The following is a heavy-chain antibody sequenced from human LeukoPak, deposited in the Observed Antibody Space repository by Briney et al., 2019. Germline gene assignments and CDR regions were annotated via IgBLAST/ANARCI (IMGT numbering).Heavy chain of an antibody. CDR3: ARGHVAYYYDSSGTLRYNWFDP. V-gene: IGHV4-59*01. D-gene: IGHD3-22*01. CDR1: GGSISSYY. Sequence: PSETLSLTCTVSGGSISSYYWSWIRQPPGKGLEWIGYIYYSGSTNYNPSLKSRVTISVDTSKNQFSLKLSSVTAADTAVYYCARGHVAYYYDSSGTLRYNWFDPWGQGTLVTVSS. J-gene: IGHJ5*02. CDR2: IYYSGST.